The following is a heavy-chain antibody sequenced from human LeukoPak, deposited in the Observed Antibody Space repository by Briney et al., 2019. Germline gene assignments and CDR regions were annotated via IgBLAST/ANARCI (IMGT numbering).Heavy chain of an antibody. Sequence: GGSLRLSCAASGFTFSSYAMSWVRQAPGKGLEWVSAISGSGDSTYYADSVKGRLTISRDNSKNTLYLQMNSLRAEDTAVYYCAKAVSGYYYYYGMDVWGQGATVTVSS. J-gene: IGHJ6*02. CDR1: GFTFSSYA. CDR3: AKAVSGYYYYYGMDV. CDR2: ISGSGDST. V-gene: IGHV3-23*01. D-gene: IGHD6-19*01.